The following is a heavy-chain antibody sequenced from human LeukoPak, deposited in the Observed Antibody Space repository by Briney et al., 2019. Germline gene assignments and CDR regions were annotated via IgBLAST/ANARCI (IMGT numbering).Heavy chain of an antibody. J-gene: IGHJ4*02. Sequence: HPGGSLRLSCAASGFTFDDYGMSWVRQAPGKGLEWVSGINWNGGSTGYADSVKGRFTISRDNAKNSLYLQMNSLRAEDTAVYFCARDRWGYSYGGDWGQGTLVTVSS. D-gene: IGHD5-18*01. CDR1: GFTFDDYG. V-gene: IGHV3-20*04. CDR2: INWNGGST. CDR3: ARDRWGYSYGGD.